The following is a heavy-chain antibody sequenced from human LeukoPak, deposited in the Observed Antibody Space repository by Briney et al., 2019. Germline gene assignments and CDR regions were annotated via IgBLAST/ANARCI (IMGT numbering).Heavy chain of an antibody. CDR2: ISAYNGNT. V-gene: IGHV1-18*01. Sequence: ASVKVSCKASGYTFTSYGISWVRQAPGQELEWMGWISAYNGNTKYAQKLQGRVTMTTDTSTSTAYMELRSLRSDDTAVYYCASARAGYFDWLLNYWGQGTLVTVSS. CDR3: ASARAGYFDWLLNY. CDR1: GYTFTSYG. J-gene: IGHJ4*02. D-gene: IGHD3-9*01.